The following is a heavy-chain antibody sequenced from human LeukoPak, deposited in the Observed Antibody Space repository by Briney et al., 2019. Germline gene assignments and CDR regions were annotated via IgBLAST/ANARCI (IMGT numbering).Heavy chain of an antibody. CDR2: INPHSGVT. V-gene: IGHV1-2*02. CDR3: ARGGVNNYFDP. D-gene: IGHD3-16*01. J-gene: IGHJ5*02. Sequence: ASVKVSCKTSGYTFGGYYMHWVRQAPGQGLEWVGWINPHSGVTKYAQKFQGRVTVTGDTSINTAYMELRSLTSDDTAVHYCARGGVNNYFDPWGQGTLVTVSS. CDR1: GYTFGGYY.